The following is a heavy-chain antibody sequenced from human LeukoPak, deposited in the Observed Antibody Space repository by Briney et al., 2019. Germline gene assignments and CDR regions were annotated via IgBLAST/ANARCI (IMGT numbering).Heavy chain of an antibody. D-gene: IGHD2-2*01. CDR1: GFTFSSYS. CDR3: ARVPLSTPGLSL. Sequence: GGSLRLSCAASGFTFSSYSMNWVRQAPGKGLEWVSSISSSSSYIYYADSVKGRFTISRDNAKNSLYLQMNSLRAEDTAVYYCARVPLSTPGLSLWGQGTLVTVSS. V-gene: IGHV3-21*01. J-gene: IGHJ4*02. CDR2: ISSSSSYI.